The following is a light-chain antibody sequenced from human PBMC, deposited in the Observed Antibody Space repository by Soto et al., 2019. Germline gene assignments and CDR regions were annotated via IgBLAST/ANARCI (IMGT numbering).Light chain of an antibody. CDR2: EVS. J-gene: IGLJ1*01. Sequence: QSALTQPPSVSGSPGQSVTISCTGTSSDFGSYNRVSWYQRPPGTGPKLMIYEVSNRPSGVPDRFSGSKSGNTASLTISGLPAEDEAEYYFSLYTSDRTYVFGTGTKVTVL. V-gene: IGLV2-18*01. CDR3: SLYTSDRTYV. CDR1: SSDFGSYNR.